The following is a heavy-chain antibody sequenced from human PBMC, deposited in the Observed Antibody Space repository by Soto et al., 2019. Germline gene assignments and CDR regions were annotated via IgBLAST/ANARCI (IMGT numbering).Heavy chain of an antibody. CDR2: SSAYNGNT. D-gene: IGHD3-22*01. V-gene: IGHV1-18*01. J-gene: IGHJ6*02. Sequence: QVQLVQSGAEVKKPGGSVKVSCKASGYTFTSYGISWVRQAPGQGLEWMGWSSAYNGNTNYAQKLQGRVTMTTDTSTSTAYMELRSLRSDDTAVYYCARDSWIVLVITSYYYGMDVWGQGTTVTVSS. CDR3: ARDSWIVLVITSYYYGMDV. CDR1: GYTFTSYG.